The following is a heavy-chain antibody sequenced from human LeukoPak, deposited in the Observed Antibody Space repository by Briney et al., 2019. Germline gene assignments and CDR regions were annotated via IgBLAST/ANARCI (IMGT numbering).Heavy chain of an antibody. CDR3: ARTYSSSWSYCDS. V-gene: IGHV1-69*13. CDR2: IIPIFGTA. J-gene: IGHJ4*02. Sequence: SVKVSCKASGGTFSSYAISWVRQAPGQGLEWMGGIIPIFGTANYAQKFQGRVTITADESTSAVYMELSSLTSEDTAMYYCARTYSSSWSYCDSWGQGTLVTVSS. CDR1: GGTFSSYA. D-gene: IGHD6-13*01.